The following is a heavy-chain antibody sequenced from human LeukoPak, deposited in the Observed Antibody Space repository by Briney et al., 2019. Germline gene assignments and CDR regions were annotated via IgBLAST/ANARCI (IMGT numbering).Heavy chain of an antibody. D-gene: IGHD6-6*01. CDR1: GYAISSGYY. J-gene: IGHJ4*02. Sequence: PSETLSLTCTVSGYAISSGYYWGWIRQPPGKGLEWIGSIYHSGSTYYNSSLKSRVTISVDTSKNQFSLKLSSVTAADTAVYYCARELRPVGAQLVRVRYFDYWGQGTLVTVSS. CDR3: ARELRPVGAQLVRVRYFDY. CDR2: IYHSGST. V-gene: IGHV4-38-2*02.